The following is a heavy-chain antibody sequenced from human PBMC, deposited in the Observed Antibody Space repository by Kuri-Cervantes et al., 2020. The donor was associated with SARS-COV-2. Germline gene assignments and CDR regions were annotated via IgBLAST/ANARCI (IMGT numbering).Heavy chain of an antibody. CDR2: ISYDGSNK. CDR3: AKEDYYDSSGLFDY. V-gene: IGHV3-30*07. CDR1: GFTFSNYA. Sequence: GESLKISCAASGFTFSNYAIHWVRQAPGKGLEWVAVISYDGSNKYYADSVKGRFTISRDNSKNTLYLQMNSLRAEDTAVYYCAKEDYYDSSGLFDYWGQGTLVTVSS. J-gene: IGHJ4*02. D-gene: IGHD3-22*01.